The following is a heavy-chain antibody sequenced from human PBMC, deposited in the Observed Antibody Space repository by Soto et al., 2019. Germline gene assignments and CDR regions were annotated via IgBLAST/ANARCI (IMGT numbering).Heavy chain of an antibody. V-gene: IGHV4-39*01. Sequence: SQTLSLTCTVSGGSISSSSYYWGWIRQPPGKGLEWIGSIYYSGSTYYNPSLKSRVTISVDTSKNQFSLKLSSVTAADTAVYYCARHGASRGLPDFDYWGQGTLVTVSS. J-gene: IGHJ4*02. D-gene: IGHD2-15*01. CDR2: IYYSGST. CDR1: GGSISSSSYY. CDR3: ARHGASRGLPDFDY.